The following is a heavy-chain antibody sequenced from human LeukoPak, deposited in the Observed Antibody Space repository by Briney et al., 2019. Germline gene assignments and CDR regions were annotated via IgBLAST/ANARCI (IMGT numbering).Heavy chain of an antibody. Sequence: SETLSLTCTVSGGSISGSSYYWGWIRQPPGKGLEWIGNIYYSGSTYYNPSLKSRVTISVDTSKNQFSLKLSSVTAADTAVYYCARLRPYDSSGYYPDYWGQGTLVTVSS. CDR2: IYYSGST. CDR3: ARLRPYDSSGYYPDY. D-gene: IGHD3-22*01. CDR1: GGSISGSSYY. V-gene: IGHV4-39*01. J-gene: IGHJ4*02.